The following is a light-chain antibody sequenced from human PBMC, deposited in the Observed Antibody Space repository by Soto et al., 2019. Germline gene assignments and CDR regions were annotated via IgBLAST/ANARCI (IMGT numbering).Light chain of an antibody. J-gene: IGKJ2*02. Sequence: ELGLTQSPGTLSLSPGERATLSCRASQSVSSSYLAWYQQKPGQAPRLLIYGASSRATGIPDSFSGSGSGTGFTLAISSLEPEDFAVYYCQHYGSSPPWTFGQGTKLEIK. CDR3: QHYGSSPPWT. CDR2: GAS. CDR1: QSVSSSY. V-gene: IGKV3-20*01.